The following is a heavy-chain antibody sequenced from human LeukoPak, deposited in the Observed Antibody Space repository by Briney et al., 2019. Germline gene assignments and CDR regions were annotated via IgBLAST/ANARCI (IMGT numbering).Heavy chain of an antibody. J-gene: IGHJ5*02. V-gene: IGHV3-33*08. Sequence: GESLRLSCAASGFTFSSYSMNWVRKAPGKGLEWVALIWHDGGKRYYADSVKGRFTISRGNSKNTLYLQMTTLRAEDTAVYYCARDADTSEFFSWLDLWGQGTLDTVSS. CDR3: ARDADTSEFFSWLDL. CDR2: IWHDGGKR. D-gene: IGHD3-22*01. CDR1: GFTFSSYS.